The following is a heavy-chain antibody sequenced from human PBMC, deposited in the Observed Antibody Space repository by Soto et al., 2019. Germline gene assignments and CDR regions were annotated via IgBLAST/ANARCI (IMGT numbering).Heavy chain of an antibody. J-gene: IGHJ4*02. D-gene: IGHD3-10*01. CDR1: GFTFTRYS. CDR2: ISSTTNYI. V-gene: IGHV3-21*04. Sequence: PGGSLRLSCAASGFTFTRYSMNWVRQAPGKGLEWVSSISSTTNYIYYGDSMKGRFTISRDNSRNTLYLQMNSLTAEDTAVYYCANGRATYGLLTHDYWGQGTLVTVSS. CDR3: ANGRATYGLLTHDY.